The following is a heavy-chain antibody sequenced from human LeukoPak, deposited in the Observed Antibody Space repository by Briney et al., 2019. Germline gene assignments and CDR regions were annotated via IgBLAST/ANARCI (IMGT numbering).Heavy chain of an antibody. Sequence: ASVKVSCKASGYISGYTFSSNTISWVRQAPGQGLEWMGWISAYNDNTKYAQKLQGRVTMTRDTSISTAYMELSRLRSDDTAVYYCARVEMVGATPEFDYWGQGTLVTVSS. CDR1: GYISGYTFSSNT. J-gene: IGHJ4*02. D-gene: IGHD1-26*01. CDR3: ARVEMVGATPEFDY. V-gene: IGHV1-18*01. CDR2: ISAYNDNT.